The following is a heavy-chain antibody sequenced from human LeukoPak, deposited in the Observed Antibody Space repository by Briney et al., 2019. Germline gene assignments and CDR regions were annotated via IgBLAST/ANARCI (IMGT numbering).Heavy chain of an antibody. CDR3: ARKRVHHDAFDI. Sequence: SQTLSLTCTVSGGSISSGGYYWSWIRQHPGKGLEWIGYIYYSGSTYYNPSLKSRVTISVDTSKNQFSLKLSSVSAADTAVYYCARKRVHHDAFDIWGQGTMVTVSS. CDR1: GGSISSGGYY. J-gene: IGHJ3*02. V-gene: IGHV4-31*03. CDR2: IYYSGST.